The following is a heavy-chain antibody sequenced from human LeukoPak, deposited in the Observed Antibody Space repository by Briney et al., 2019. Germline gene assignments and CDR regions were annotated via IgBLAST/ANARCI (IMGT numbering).Heavy chain of an antibody. Sequence: GGSLRLSCAASAFIISDNFMNWVRQAPGKGLEWVSVIYRDGSTYYADSVKGRFTISRDNAKNSLYLQMNSLRAEDTAVYYCVRAVSVSSYYFDCWGQGTLVTVSS. D-gene: IGHD5/OR15-5a*01. CDR3: VRAVSVSSYYFDC. CDR2: IYRDGST. J-gene: IGHJ4*02. V-gene: IGHV3-53*01. CDR1: AFIISDNF.